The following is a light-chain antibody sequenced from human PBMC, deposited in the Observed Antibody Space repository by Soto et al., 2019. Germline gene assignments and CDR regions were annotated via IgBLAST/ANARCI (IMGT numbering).Light chain of an antibody. CDR3: QQYTNWPWT. Sequence: EIVLTQSPGTLSVSPGERATLSCRASQSVSSKLAWYQQKPGQAPRLLFYGASTGATGIPARFSGSGSETEFTLSISSLQSEDFAVYYCQQYTNWPWTSRQRTKVNIK. CDR1: QSVSSK. V-gene: IGKV3-15*01. CDR2: GAS. J-gene: IGKJ1*01.